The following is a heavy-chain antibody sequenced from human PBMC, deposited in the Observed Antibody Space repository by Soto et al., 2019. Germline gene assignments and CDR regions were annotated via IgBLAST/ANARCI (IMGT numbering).Heavy chain of an antibody. CDR3: ARSRYYFDY. J-gene: IGHJ4*02. CDR1: GYTLKNYG. CDR2: IKVDNGDT. Sequence: QVHLVQSGGEVKKPGASVKVSCKASGYTLKNYGIGWVRQAPGLGPEWVGWIKVDNGDTKYAEKLQSRVTLTTDTSTSTAYMELRNLRSDDTAFYYCARSRYYFDYWGQGTLVTVSS. V-gene: IGHV1-18*01.